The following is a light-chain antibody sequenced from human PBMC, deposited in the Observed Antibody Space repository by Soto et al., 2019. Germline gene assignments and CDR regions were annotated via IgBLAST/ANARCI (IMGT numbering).Light chain of an antibody. CDR1: QDAGNF. CDR3: QQYGSLPIT. Sequence: QMTQSPSSLSASIGDRVTISCQASQDAGNFLNWYQQRPGKAPYLLIYDASNLDSGVSSRFSGSGSGRDFSFTITSLQPDDVATYFCQQYGSLPITFGQGTRLEIK. J-gene: IGKJ5*01. V-gene: IGKV1-33*01. CDR2: DAS.